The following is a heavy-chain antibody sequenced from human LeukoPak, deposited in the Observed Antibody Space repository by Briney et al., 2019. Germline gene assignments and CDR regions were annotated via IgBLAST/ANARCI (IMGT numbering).Heavy chain of an antibody. J-gene: IGHJ4*02. D-gene: IGHD3-22*01. CDR3: AKKARYDSSGYYGY. CDR1: GFTFSSYA. CDR2: ISGSGGST. V-gene: IGHV3-23*01. Sequence: GGSLRLSCAGSGFTFSSYAMSWVRQAPGKGLEWVSAISGSGGSTYYADSVKGRFTISRDNSKNTLYLQMNSLRAEDTAVYYCAKKARYDSSGYYGYWGQGTLVTVSS.